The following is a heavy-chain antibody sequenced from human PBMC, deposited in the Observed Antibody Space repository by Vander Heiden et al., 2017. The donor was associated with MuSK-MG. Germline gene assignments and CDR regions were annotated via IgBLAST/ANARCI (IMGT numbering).Heavy chain of an antibody. V-gene: IGHV3-23*01. CDR3: AKLLIGGSSWPFDY. CDR2: ISGSGGST. J-gene: IGHJ4*02. CDR1: GFTFSSSA. Sequence: EVQLLESGGGLVQPGGSLRLSCAASGFTFSSSAMSWFPQAPGKGLEWVSAISGSGGSTYYADSVKGRFTISRDNSKNTLYLQMNSLRAEDTAVYYCAKLLIGGSSWPFDYWGQGTLVTGSS. D-gene: IGHD6-13*01.